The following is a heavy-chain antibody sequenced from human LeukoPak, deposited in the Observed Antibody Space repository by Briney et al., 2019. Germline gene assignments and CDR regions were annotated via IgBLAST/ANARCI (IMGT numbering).Heavy chain of an antibody. CDR1: GYSISSGYY. Sequence: PSETLSLTCTVSGYSISSGYYWGWIRQPPGKGLEWIGSIYHSGSTYYNPSLKSRVTISVDTSKNQFSLKLSSVTAADTAVYYCARHSYNSSWYGGHPFDYWGQGTLVTVSS. D-gene: IGHD6-13*01. CDR3: ARHSYNSSWYGGHPFDY. J-gene: IGHJ4*02. V-gene: IGHV4-38-2*02. CDR2: IYHSGST.